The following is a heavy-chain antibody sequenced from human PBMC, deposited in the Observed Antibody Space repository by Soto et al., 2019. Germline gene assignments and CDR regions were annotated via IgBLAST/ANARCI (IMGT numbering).Heavy chain of an antibody. CDR3: ARGGTTGGLDV. CDR2: TSHDGSDK. V-gene: IGHV3-30*19. Sequence: QVQLVESGGGVVQPGTSLRVSCVGSGFTFRSYVIHWVRQAPGKGLEWVALTSHDGSDKYYGDSVRGRFTISRDNSRNTVDLQMDSLRLEDTALYYCARGGTTGGLDVWGQGTLVSVSS. CDR1: GFTFRSYV. J-gene: IGHJ1*01. D-gene: IGHD3-16*01.